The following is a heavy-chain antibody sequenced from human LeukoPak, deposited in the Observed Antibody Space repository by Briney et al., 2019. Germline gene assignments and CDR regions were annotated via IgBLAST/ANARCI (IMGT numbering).Heavy chain of an antibody. CDR1: GFTFSSYW. V-gene: IGHV3-7*02. D-gene: IGHD1-7*01. CDR2: IKQDGSEK. Sequence: GGSLTLSCAASGFTFSSYWMSWVRQAPGKGLEWVANIKQDGSEKYYVDSVKGRFIISRDNSKNTLDLQMNSLRAEDSAVYYCGGGNYYFDYWGQGTLVTVSS. CDR3: GGGNYYFDY. J-gene: IGHJ4*02.